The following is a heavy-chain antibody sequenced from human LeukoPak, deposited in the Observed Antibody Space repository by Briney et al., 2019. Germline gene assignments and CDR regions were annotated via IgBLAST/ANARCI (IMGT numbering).Heavy chain of an antibody. V-gene: IGHV1-18*01. J-gene: IGHJ4*02. CDR1: GYTLTSYG. D-gene: IGHD3-22*01. CDR2: ISAYNGNT. CDR3: ARGLTYYYDSSGYWGYFDY. Sequence: ASVKVSCKASGYTLTSYGISWVRQAPGQGLEWMGWISAYNGNTNYAQKLQGRVTMTTDTSTSTAYMELRSLRSDDTAVYYCARGLTYYYDSSGYWGYFDYWGQGTLVTVSS.